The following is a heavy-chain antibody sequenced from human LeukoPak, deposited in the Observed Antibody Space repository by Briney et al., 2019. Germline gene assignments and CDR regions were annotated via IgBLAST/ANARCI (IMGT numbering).Heavy chain of an antibody. Sequence: QTGGSLRLSCAASGFTFSSYWMHWVRQAPGKGLVWVSRINSDESITTYADSVKGRSTISRDNAKNTLYLQMNSLRAEDTAVYYCARGLVPGFLDYWGQGTPVTVSS. J-gene: IGHJ4*02. CDR2: INSDESIT. D-gene: IGHD4-11*01. CDR1: GFTFSSYW. CDR3: ARGLVPGFLDY. V-gene: IGHV3-74*01.